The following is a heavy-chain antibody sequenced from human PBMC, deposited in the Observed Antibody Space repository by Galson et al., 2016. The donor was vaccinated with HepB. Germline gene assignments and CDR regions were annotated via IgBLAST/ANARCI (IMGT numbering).Heavy chain of an antibody. J-gene: IGHJ4*02. V-gene: IGHV4-59*01. CDR1: GGSISSYY. CDR3: ARDRGSAAGFDY. Sequence: SETLSLTCTVSGGSISSYYWSWIRQSPRKGLEWIAYIYYSGSTNQNPSLKSRVTISVDTSKNQFSLQLRSVTAADTAVYYCARDRGSAAGFDYWGQGTLVTVSS. D-gene: IGHD6-13*01. CDR2: IYYSGST.